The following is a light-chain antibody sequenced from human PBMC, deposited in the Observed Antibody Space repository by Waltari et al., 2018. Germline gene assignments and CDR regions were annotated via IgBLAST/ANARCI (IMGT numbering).Light chain of an antibody. CDR1: QSLVYSDGYTY. CDR2: KVS. Sequence: DVVVTQSPLSLPVTLGQPASISCTSSQSLVYSDGYTYLHWFQQRPGQSPRRLIYKVSNRDSGIPDRFSGSGSGTDFTLKISRVEAEDVGVYYCMQGVQWPPWTFGQGTKVEIK. V-gene: IGKV2-30*01. CDR3: MQGVQWPPWT. J-gene: IGKJ1*01.